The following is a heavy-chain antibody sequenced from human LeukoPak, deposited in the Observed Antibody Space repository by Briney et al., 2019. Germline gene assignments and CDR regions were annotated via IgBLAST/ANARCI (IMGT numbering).Heavy chain of an antibody. Sequence: PGGSLRLSCAASGFTFSDYYMSWIRQAPGKGLEWVSYISSSGSTIYYADSVKGRFTISRDNAKNSLYLQMNSLRAEVTAVYYCARDSDYSNFYYYYGMDVWGQGTTVTVSS. CDR1: GFTFSDYY. CDR2: ISSSGSTI. D-gene: IGHD4-11*01. J-gene: IGHJ6*02. CDR3: ARDSDYSNFYYYYGMDV. V-gene: IGHV3-11*01.